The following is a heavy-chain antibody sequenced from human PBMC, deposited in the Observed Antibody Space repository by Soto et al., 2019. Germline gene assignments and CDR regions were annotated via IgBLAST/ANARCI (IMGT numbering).Heavy chain of an antibody. Sequence: GGSLRLSCEASGFTFSNHYMNWVRQAPGKGLEWVSYISGSSDTIYYRDSVKGRFTISRDNSKNTLYLQMNNLRAEDTALYYYARDGPFFDYWGQGTLVTVSS. CDR2: ISGSSDTI. J-gene: IGHJ4*02. CDR1: GFTFSNHY. CDR3: ARDGPFFDY. V-gene: IGHV3-48*04.